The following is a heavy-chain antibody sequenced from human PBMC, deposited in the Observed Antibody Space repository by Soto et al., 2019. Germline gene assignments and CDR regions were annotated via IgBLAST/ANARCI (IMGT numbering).Heavy chain of an antibody. CDR3: VTAATARYGVDV. D-gene: IGHD6-13*01. Sequence: EVQLVESGGGLVQRGGSLRISCEASGFTFSDYWMAWVRQPPGKGLEWVANMNQRGSEKYYLDSVKGRFTISRDNAKNSLYLQMNSLRGEDTAVYYCVTAATARYGVDVWGQGTTVTVSS. CDR2: MNQRGSEK. V-gene: IGHV3-7*01. CDR1: GFTFSDYW. J-gene: IGHJ6*02.